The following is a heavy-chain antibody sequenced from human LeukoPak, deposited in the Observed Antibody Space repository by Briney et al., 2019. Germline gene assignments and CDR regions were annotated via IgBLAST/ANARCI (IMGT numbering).Heavy chain of an antibody. CDR3: ARVRDGSGSYWYYFDY. J-gene: IGHJ4*02. Sequence: GGSLRLSCAASGFIFSSYAMHWVRQAPGKGLEYVSAISSNGGSTYYANSVKGRFTISRDKSKNTLYLQMGSLRAEDMAVYYCARVRDGSGSYWYYFDYWGQGTLVTVSS. D-gene: IGHD3-10*01. CDR2: ISSNGGST. CDR1: GFIFSSYA. V-gene: IGHV3-64*01.